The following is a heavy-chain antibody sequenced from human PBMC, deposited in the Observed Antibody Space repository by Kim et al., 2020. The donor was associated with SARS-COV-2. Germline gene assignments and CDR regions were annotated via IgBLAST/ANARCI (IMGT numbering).Heavy chain of an antibody. CDR3: ARDFATDY. J-gene: IGHJ4*02. Sequence: GGSLRLSCAASGFTFSSYAMHWVRQAPGKGLEWVAVISYDGSNKYYADSVKGRFTISRDNSKNTLYLQMNSLRAEDTAVYYCARDFATDYWGQGTLVTVS. CDR2: ISYDGSNK. V-gene: IGHV3-30*04. CDR1: GFTFSSYA. D-gene: IGHD2-15*01.